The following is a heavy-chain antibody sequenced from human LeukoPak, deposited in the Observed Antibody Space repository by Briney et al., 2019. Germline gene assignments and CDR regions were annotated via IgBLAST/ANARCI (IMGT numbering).Heavy chain of an antibody. CDR3: ARETYNWNVGDY. J-gene: IGHJ4*02. CDR2: ISSSSSYI. V-gene: IGHV3-21*01. D-gene: IGHD1-1*01. CDR1: GFTFSSYS. Sequence: GGSLRLSCAASGFTFSSYSMNWVRQAPGKGLEWVSSISSSSSYIYYADSVKGRFTISRDNAKNSLYLQMNSLRAEDTAVYYCARETYNWNVGDYWGQGTLVTVSS.